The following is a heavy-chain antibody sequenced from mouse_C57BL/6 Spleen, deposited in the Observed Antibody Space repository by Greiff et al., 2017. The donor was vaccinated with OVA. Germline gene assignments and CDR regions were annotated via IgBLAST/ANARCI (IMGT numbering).Heavy chain of an antibody. J-gene: IGHJ2*01. D-gene: IGHD2-1*01. Sequence: QVQLQQSGPELVKPGASVKISCKASGYAFSSSWLNWVKQRPGKGLEWIGRIYPGDGDTNYNGKFKGKATLTADKSSSTAYMQLSSLTSEDSAVYFCARSVIIYTQYYFDYWGQGTTLTVSS. CDR1: GYAFSSSW. V-gene: IGHV1-82*01. CDR3: ARSVIIYTQYYFDY. CDR2: IYPGDGDT.